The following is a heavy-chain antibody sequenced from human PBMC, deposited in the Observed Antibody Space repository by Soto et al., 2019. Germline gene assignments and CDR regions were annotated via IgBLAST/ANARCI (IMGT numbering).Heavy chain of an antibody. CDR1: GFTFSSYG. V-gene: IGHV3-33*01. CDR2: IWYDGSNK. D-gene: IGHD1-26*01. CDR3: ASGSEGGSYYGGLDY. Sequence: QVQLVESGGGVVQPGRSLRLSCAASGFTFSSYGMHWVRQAPGKGLEWVAVIWYDGSNKYYADSVKGRFTISRDNSKNTVYLQMNSLRAEDTAVYYCASGSEGGSYYGGLDYWGQGTLVTLSS. J-gene: IGHJ4*02.